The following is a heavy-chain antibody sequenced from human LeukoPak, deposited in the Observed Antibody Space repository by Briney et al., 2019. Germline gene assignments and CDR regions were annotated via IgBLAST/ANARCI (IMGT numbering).Heavy chain of an antibody. Sequence: GASVKVSCKASGYSFKGYGISWVRQTPGQGLEWMGWISAYNGNTNYAQKLQGRVTMTTDTSTSTAYMELRSLRSDDTAVYYCARDLPLTMVRGVIGPNDYWGQGTLVTVSS. D-gene: IGHD3-10*01. CDR3: ARDLPLTMVRGVIGPNDY. CDR1: GYSFKGYG. CDR2: ISAYNGNT. J-gene: IGHJ4*02. V-gene: IGHV1-18*01.